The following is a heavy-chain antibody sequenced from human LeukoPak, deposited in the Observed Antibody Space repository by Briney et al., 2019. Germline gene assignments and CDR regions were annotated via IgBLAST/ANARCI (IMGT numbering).Heavy chain of an antibody. D-gene: IGHD3-16*02. CDR3: ARNKSVAYVWGSYREDAFDI. Sequence: GGSLRLSCAASGFTVSSYNMHWVRQAPGKGLEWVSSIVGSGISIYYADSVKGRFTISRDNAKNTLYLQMNSLGAEDTAVYYCARNKSVAYVWGSYREDAFDIWGQGTMATVSS. J-gene: IGHJ3*02. CDR2: IVGSGISI. CDR1: GFTVSSYN. V-gene: IGHV3-21*01.